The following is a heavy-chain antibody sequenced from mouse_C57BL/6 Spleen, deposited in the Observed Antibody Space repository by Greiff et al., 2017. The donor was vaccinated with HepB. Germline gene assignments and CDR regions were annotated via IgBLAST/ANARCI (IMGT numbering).Heavy chain of an antibody. V-gene: IGHV3-1*01. CDR1: GYSITSGYD. J-gene: IGHJ3*01. CDR3: AREDYSNGFAY. CDR2: ISYSGST. D-gene: IGHD2-5*01. Sequence: EVQRVESGPGMVKPSQSLSLTCTVTGYSITSGYDWHWIRHFPGNKLEWMGYISYSGSTNYNPSLKSRISITHDTSKNHFFLKLNSVTTEDTATYYCAREDYSNGFAYWGQGTLVTVSA.